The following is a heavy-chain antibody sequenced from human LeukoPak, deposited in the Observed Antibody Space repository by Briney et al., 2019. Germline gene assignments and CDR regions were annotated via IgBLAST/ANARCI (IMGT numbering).Heavy chain of an antibody. J-gene: IGHJ5*02. Sequence: PGGSLRHSCAASGFTLSSYSMNWVRQAPGKGLEWVSSISSSNSYIYYEASVKGRFTISRDNAKNSLYLQMNSLRAEDTAVYYCARYSSGWYDWFDHWGQGTLVTVSS. D-gene: IGHD6-19*01. CDR2: ISSSNSYI. CDR1: GFTLSSYS. CDR3: ARYSSGWYDWFDH. V-gene: IGHV3-21*01.